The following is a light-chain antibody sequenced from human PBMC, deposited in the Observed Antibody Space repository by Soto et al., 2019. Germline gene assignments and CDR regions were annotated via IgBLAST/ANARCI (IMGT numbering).Light chain of an antibody. Sequence: DIAMTQSPDSLAVSLGERATINCKSSQSVLYSSNNKNYLAWYQQKPGQPPKLLIYWASTRESGVPDRFSGSGPGTDFTLTISSLQAEDVAVYYCQQYYSNPFTFGGGTKV. CDR2: WAS. CDR1: QSVLYSSNNKNY. V-gene: IGKV4-1*01. CDR3: QQYYSNPFT. J-gene: IGKJ4*01.